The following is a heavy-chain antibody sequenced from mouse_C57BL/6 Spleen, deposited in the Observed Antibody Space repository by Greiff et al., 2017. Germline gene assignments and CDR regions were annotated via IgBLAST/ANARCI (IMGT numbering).Heavy chain of an antibody. D-gene: IGHD5-1*01. CDR1: GFTFSDYG. CDR2: ISSGSSTI. J-gene: IGHJ4*01. V-gene: IGHV5-17*01. CDR3: ANLSCYAMDY. Sequence: EVQRVESGGGLVRPGASLKLSCAASGFTFSDYGMHWVRQDPEKGLEWVAYISSGSSTIYYADTVKGRFTVSRDNATYTLFLQMTSLRSEDTDMYYCANLSCYAMDYWGQGTSVTVSS.